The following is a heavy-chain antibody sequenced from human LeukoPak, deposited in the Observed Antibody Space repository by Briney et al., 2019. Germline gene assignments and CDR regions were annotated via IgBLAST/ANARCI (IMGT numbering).Heavy chain of an antibody. V-gene: IGHV1-46*01. CDR1: GYTFTSNY. CDR2: IYPRDGST. Sequence: ASVKVSCKASGYTFTSNYIHWVRQAPGQGLEWMGMIYPRDGSTSYAQKFQGRVTMTEDTSTDTAYMELSSLRSEDTAVYYCATGAWQLRRPWFDPWGQGTLVTVSS. CDR3: ATGAWQLRRPWFDP. D-gene: IGHD6-6*01. J-gene: IGHJ5*02.